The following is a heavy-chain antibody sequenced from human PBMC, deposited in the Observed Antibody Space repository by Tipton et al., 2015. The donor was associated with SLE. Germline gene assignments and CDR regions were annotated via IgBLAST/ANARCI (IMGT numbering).Heavy chain of an antibody. J-gene: IGHJ4*02. V-gene: IGHV4-39*07. CDR1: GGSVSSGSYY. CDR2: IYYSGST. D-gene: IGHD6-19*01. CDR3: ARGDSSGGLDY. Sequence: TLSLTCTVSGGSVSSGSYYWGWIRQPPGKGLEWIGSIYYSGSTYYNPSLKSRVTISVDTSKNQFSLKLSSVTAADTAVYYCARGDSSGGLDYWGQGTLVTVSS.